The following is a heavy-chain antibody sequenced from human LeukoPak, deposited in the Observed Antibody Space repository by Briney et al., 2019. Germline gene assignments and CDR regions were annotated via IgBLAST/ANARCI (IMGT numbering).Heavy chain of an antibody. J-gene: IGHJ4*02. CDR3: ARAVGRDASTETAMDGLDY. V-gene: IGHV3-33*01. D-gene: IGHD5-18*01. Sequence: GGSLRLSCAASGFTFSRNGMHWVRQAPGKGLEWVALIWYDGSKKYYADSVKGRLTIARDNSKKTLFLQINSLRAEDTALYYCARAVGRDASTETAMDGLDYWGQGTLVTVSS. CDR2: IWYDGSKK. CDR1: GFTFSRNG.